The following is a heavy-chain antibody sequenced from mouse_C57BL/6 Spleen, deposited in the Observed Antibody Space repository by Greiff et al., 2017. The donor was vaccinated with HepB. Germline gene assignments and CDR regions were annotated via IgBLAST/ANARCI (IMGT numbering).Heavy chain of an antibody. J-gene: IGHJ4*01. D-gene: IGHD1-2*01. CDR3: ARYGKDYAMDY. Sequence: EVQGVESGGGLVKPGGSLKLSCAASGFTFSSYAMSWVRQTPEKRLEWVATISDGGSYTYYPDNVKGRFTISRDNAKNNLYLQMSHLKSEDTAMYYCARYGKDYAMDYWGQGTSVTVSS. V-gene: IGHV5-4*01. CDR1: GFTFSSYA. CDR2: ISDGGSYT.